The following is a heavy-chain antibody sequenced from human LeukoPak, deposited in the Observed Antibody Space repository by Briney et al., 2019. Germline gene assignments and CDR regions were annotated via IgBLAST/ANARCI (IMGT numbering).Heavy chain of an antibody. V-gene: IGHV3-21*05. Sequence: GSLRLSCAASGFTFSSYSMNWVRQAPGKGLEWVSYISSSSSYIYYADSVKGRFTISRDNAKNSLYLQMNSLRAEDTAVYYCARDPGYCSSTSCWTGAYYFDYWGQGTLVTVSS. D-gene: IGHD2-2*01. CDR2: ISSSSSYI. J-gene: IGHJ4*02. CDR3: ARDPGYCSSTSCWTGAYYFDY. CDR1: GFTFSSYS.